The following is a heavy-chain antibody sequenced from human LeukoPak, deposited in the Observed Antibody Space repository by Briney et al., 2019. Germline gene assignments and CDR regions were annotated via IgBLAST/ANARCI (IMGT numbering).Heavy chain of an antibody. Sequence: GGSLRLSCAASGFTFNNYAMSWVRQAPGKGLEWVSAISGSGGTTYYADSVKGRFTISRDNSKNTLYLQMSGLRAEDTAVYYCARGPYHDFWGDTDYWGQGTLVTVSS. V-gene: IGHV3-23*01. CDR2: ISGSGGTT. J-gene: IGHJ4*02. CDR3: ARGPYHDFWGDTDY. D-gene: IGHD3-3*01. CDR1: GFTFNNYA.